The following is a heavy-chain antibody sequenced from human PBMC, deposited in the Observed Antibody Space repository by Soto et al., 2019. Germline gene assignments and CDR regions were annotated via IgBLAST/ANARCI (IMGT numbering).Heavy chain of an antibody. D-gene: IGHD1-26*01. CDR3: ARDIVGATQYYGMDV. CDR2: ISSSSSYI. J-gene: IGHJ6*02. CDR1: GFTFSSYS. V-gene: IGHV3-21*01. Sequence: PGGSLRLSCAASGFTFSSYSMNWVRQSPGKGLEWVSSISSSSSYIYYADSVKGRFTISRDNAKNSLYLQMNSLRAEDTAVYYCARDIVGATQYYGMDVWGQGTTVTVSS.